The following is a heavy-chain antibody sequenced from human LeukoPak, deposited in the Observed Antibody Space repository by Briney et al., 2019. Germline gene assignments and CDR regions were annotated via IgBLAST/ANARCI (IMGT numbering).Heavy chain of an antibody. D-gene: IGHD2-2*02. V-gene: IGHV4-59*12. Sequence: SETLSLTCTVSGDSISSYSWSWIRQPPGKGLEWIGYIYYSGSTNYNPSLKSRVTISVDTSKNQFSLKLSSVTAADTAVYYCARGRPRSGCSSTSCYSGMDVWGQGTTVTVSS. CDR2: IYYSGST. CDR3: ARGRPRSGCSSTSCYSGMDV. J-gene: IGHJ6*02. CDR1: GDSISSYS.